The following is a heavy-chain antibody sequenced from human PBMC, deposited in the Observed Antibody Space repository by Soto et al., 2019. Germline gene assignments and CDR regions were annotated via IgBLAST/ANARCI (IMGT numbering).Heavy chain of an antibody. V-gene: IGHV3-30*18. D-gene: IGHD3-16*01. CDR1: GFTFSNYG. CDR3: AKDLRYECSYGYYFDY. J-gene: IGHJ4*02. Sequence: PGGSLRLSCAASGFTFSNYGMHWVRQAPGKGLEWVAFISYDGSNKYYADSVKGRFTISRDNSKNTLCLQMTSLRAEDTALYYCAKDLRYECSYGYYFDYWGQGTLVTVSS. CDR2: ISYDGSNK.